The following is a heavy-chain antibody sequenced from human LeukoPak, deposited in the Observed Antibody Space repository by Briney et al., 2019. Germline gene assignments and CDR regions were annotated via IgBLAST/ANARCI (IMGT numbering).Heavy chain of an antibody. CDR2: IYYSGST. CDR3: ARGTEMATTNGGIDY. J-gene: IGHJ4*02. V-gene: IGHV4-59*01. CDR1: GGSISSYY. Sequence: PSETLSLTCTVSGGSISSYYWSWIRQPPGKGLELIGYIYYSGSTNYNPSLKSRVTISVDTSKNQFSLKLSSVTAADTAVYYCARGTEMATTNGGIDYWGQGTLVTVSS. D-gene: IGHD5-24*01.